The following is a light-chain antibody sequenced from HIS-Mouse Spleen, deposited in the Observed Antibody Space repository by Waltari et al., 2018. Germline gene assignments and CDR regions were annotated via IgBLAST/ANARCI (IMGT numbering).Light chain of an antibody. CDR1: ALPKTY. J-gene: IGLJ2*01. CDR3: YSTDSSGNHRV. CDR2: EDS. V-gene: IGLV3-10*01. Sequence: SYELTQTHSVSVSPGQTARITCSGDALPKTYASWYQQKSGQAPVLVIYEDSKRPSGIPERFSGSSSGTMATLTISGAQVEDEADYYCYSTDSSGNHRVFGGGTKLTVL.